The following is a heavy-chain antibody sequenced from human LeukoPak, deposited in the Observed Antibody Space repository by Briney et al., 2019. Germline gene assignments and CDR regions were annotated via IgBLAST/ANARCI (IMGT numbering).Heavy chain of an antibody. J-gene: IGHJ4*02. CDR3: ASGTTVTTPTGF. Sequence: ASVKVSCKASGGTFSSYAISWVRQAPGQGLEWMGWISAYNGNTNYAQKLQGRVTMTRNTSISTAYMELSSLRSEDTAVYYCASGTTVTTPTGFWGQGTLVTVSS. D-gene: IGHD4-17*01. V-gene: IGHV1-8*02. CDR1: GGTFSSYA. CDR2: ISAYNGNT.